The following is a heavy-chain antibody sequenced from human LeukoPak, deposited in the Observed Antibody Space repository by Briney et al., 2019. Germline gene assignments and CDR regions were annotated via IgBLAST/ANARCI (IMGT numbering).Heavy chain of an antibody. V-gene: IGHV4-34*01. CDR3: ARRLVYYDSSGYYYFDY. D-gene: IGHD3-22*01. J-gene: IGHJ4*02. CDR2: INHSGST. CDR1: GGSFSGYY. Sequence: SETLSLTCAVYGGSFSGYYWSWIRQPPGKGLEWIGEINHSGSTNYNPSLKSRVTISVDTSKNQFSLKLSSVTAADTAVYYCARRLVYYDSSGYYYFDYWGQGTLVTVSS.